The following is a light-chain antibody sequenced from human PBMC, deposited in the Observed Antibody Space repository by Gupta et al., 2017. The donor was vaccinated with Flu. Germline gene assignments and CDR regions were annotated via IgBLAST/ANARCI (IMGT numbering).Light chain of an antibody. Sequence: SGLTQPPSVSGAPAQRLTLSSTVSCSNIGVGYDVHWNQHLPGTAPNLLINGNRNRASAAPDRFPGSKSNTSASLAITRPQAETEADYYYHCYESSLSGVVFGGGTKMTVL. V-gene: IGLV1-40*01. CDR1: CSNIGVGYD. CDR3: HCYESSLSGVV. J-gene: IGLJ2*01. CDR2: GNR.